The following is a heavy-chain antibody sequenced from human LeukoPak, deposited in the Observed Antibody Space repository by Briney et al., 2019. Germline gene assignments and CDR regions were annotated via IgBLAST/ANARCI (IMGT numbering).Heavy chain of an antibody. J-gene: IGHJ4*02. CDR1: GYTFTGYY. V-gene: IGHV1-2*02. CDR3: ARAGVTGFWSGYWDY. Sequence: ASVKVSCKASGYTFTGYYMHWVRQAPGQGLEWMGWINPNSGGTNYAQKLQGRVTMTTDTSTSTAYMELRSLRSDDTAVYYCARAGVTGFWSGYWDYWGQGTLVTVSS. CDR2: INPNSGGT. D-gene: IGHD3-3*01.